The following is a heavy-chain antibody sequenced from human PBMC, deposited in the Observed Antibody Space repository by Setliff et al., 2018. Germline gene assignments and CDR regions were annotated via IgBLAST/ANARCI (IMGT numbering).Heavy chain of an antibody. J-gene: IGHJ1*01. CDR1: GFTFSDYW. Sequence: GESLKISCVASGFTFSDYWMIWVRQAPGKGLEWVANIKHDGIQKQYVDSVKGRFTISRDNAKNSVYLQMNSLRAEDTADYYCVPLNLAGEARENFQLWGRGTLVTVSS. CDR3: VPLNLAGEARENFQL. V-gene: IGHV3-7*01. D-gene: IGHD3-3*02. CDR2: IKHDGIQK.